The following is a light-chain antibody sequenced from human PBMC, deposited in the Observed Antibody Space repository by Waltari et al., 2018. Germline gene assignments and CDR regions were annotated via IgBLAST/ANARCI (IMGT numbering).Light chain of an antibody. CDR1: ESVSNY. J-gene: IGKJ4*01. CDR2: DTS. V-gene: IGKV3-11*01. CDR3: QQGVILPLT. Sequence: EIVLTQSPVTLSLAAGESATLSCRASESVSNYLAWYQQNPGQSPTLLIYDTSKRATGIPGRFSGSGYGTDFTLTINNLEAEDFALYYCQQGVILPLTFGGGTKLEIK.